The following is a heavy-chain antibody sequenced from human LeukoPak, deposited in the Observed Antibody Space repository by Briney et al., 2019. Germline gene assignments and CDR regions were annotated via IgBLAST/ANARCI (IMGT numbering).Heavy chain of an antibody. CDR3: ARGVGSFGDDPRDALDI. CDR2: IHTTGST. V-gene: IGHV4-4*07. CDR1: GGSISSYY. D-gene: IGHD4-17*01. Sequence: SETLSLTGTVSGGSISSYYWSWIRQPAGKGLEWIGRIHTTGSTNYNPSLKSRVTMSVDTSKKQFSLKLTSVTAADTAVYFCARGVGSFGDDPRDALDIWGQGTMVTVSS. J-gene: IGHJ3*02.